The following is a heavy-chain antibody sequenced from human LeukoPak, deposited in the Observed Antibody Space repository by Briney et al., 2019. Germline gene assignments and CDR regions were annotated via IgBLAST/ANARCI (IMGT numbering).Heavy chain of an antibody. CDR2: INPNSGGT. J-gene: IGHJ6*02. CDR3: ARDDIVVVVAANYYYYGMDV. CDR1: GYTFTGYY. V-gene: IGHV1-2*02. Sequence: ASVKVSCKASGYTFTGYYMHWVRQAPGQGLEWMGWINPNSGGTNYAQKFQGRVTMTRDTSISTAYMELSRLRSDDTAVYYCARDDIVVVVAANYYYYGMDVWGQGTTVTVFS. D-gene: IGHD2-15*01.